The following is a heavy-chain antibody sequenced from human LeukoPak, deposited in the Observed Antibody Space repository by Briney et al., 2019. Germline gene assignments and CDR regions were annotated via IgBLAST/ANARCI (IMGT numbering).Heavy chain of an antibody. CDR1: GVTFSSYE. CDR3: AKDSGAYYYYYYMDV. J-gene: IGHJ6*03. V-gene: IGHV3-48*03. Sequence: GGSLRLSCAASGVTFSSYEMNWVRQAPGKGLEGVSYISSSGSSIYYADSVKGRLTISRDNAKNSLYLQMNSLRAEDTALYYCAKDSGAYYYYYYMDVWGKGTTVTVSS. CDR2: ISSSGSSI.